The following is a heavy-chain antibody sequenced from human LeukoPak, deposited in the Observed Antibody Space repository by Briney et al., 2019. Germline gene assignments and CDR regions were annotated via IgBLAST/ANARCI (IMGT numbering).Heavy chain of an antibody. CDR2: ISYDGSNK. CDR1: GFTFSSYG. CDR3: AKDIVVVPPAIGYYYYYGMDV. Sequence: EGSLRLSCAASGFTFSSYGIHWVRQAPGKGLEWVAVISYDGSNKYYADSVRGRFTLSRDNSKNTLYLQMNSLRAEDTAVYYCAKDIVVVPPAIGYYYYYGMDVWGQGTTVTVSS. J-gene: IGHJ6*02. V-gene: IGHV3-30*18. D-gene: IGHD2-2*01.